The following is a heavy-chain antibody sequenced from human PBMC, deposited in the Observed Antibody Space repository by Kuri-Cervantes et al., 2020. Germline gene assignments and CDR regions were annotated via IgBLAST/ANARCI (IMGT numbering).Heavy chain of an antibody. CDR3: ARDHRTYYDILTGYYPPTYYYGMDV. J-gene: IGHJ6*02. Sequence: GGSLRLSCAASGFTFSSYAMHWVRQAPGKGLEWVAVISYDGSNKYYADSVKGRFTISRDNSKNTLYLQMNSLRAEDTAVYYCARDHRTYYDILTGYYPPTYYYGMDVWGQGTTVTVS. CDR2: ISYDGSNK. D-gene: IGHD3-9*01. CDR1: GFTFSSYA. V-gene: IGHV3-30-3*01.